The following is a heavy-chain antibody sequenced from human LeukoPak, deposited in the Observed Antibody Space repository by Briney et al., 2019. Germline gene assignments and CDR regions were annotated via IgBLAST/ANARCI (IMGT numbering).Heavy chain of an antibody. D-gene: IGHD6-6*01. CDR1: GYTFTSYD. Sequence: ASVKVSCKASGYTFTSYDVNWVRQATGQGLEWMGWMNPNSGNTGYAQKFQGRVTMTRNTSIRTAYMELSSLRSEDTAVYYCARGRGRPYNWFDPWGQGTLVTVSS. CDR3: ARGRGRPYNWFDP. CDR2: MNPNSGNT. J-gene: IGHJ5*02. V-gene: IGHV1-8*01.